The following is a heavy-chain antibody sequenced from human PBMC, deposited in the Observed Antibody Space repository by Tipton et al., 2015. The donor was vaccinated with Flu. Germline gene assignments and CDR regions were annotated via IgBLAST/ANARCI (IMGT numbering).Heavy chain of an antibody. Sequence: LRLSCTVSGGSISSCYWSWIRQPPGKGLEWIGYIYYSGSANYNPSLKSRVTISVDTSKNQFSLELSSVTAADTAVYYCARYGTYDGSRYFQHWGQGTLVTVSS. D-gene: IGHD1-26*01. V-gene: IGHV4-59*01. CDR3: ARYGTYDGSRYFQH. J-gene: IGHJ1*01. CDR2: IYYSGSA. CDR1: GGSISSCY.